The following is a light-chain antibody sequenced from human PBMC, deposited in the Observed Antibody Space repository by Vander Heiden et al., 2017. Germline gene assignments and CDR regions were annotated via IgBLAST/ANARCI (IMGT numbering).Light chain of an antibody. CDR1: QSVYSNT. J-gene: IGKJ1*01. Sequence: IVLTQSPGTLYLSPGERATLSCRASQSVYSNTLAWYQQKPGQAPRLLIYGASSRATGIPDRFSGSGSGTDFTLTITRLEPEDFAVYYCLQYGSSRTFGQGTRVEIK. V-gene: IGKV3-20*01. CDR2: GAS. CDR3: LQYGSSRT.